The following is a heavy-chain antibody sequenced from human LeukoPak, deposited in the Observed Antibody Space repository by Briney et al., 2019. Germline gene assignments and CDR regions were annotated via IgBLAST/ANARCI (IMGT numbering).Heavy chain of an antibody. D-gene: IGHD2-15*01. J-gene: IGHJ4*02. CDR1: GYTFTNYG. CDR3: ASTIVVGPWVYFDY. CDR2: INAYNGNT. V-gene: IGHV1-18*01. Sequence: ASVKVSCKASGYTFTNYGVSWVRQAPGQGLEWMGWINAYNGNTNYAQKLQGRVTMTTDTSTSTAYMELRSLRSDDTAVYYCASTIVVGPWVYFDYWGQGTLVTVSS.